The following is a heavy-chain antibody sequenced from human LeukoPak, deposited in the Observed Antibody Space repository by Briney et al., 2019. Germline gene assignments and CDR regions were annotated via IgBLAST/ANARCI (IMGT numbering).Heavy chain of an antibody. D-gene: IGHD6-13*01. CDR1: GYTFTSYD. Sequence: ASVKVSCKASGYTFTSYDINWVRQATGQGLEWMGWMNPNSGNTGYAQKFQGRVTITRNPSISTAYMELSSLRSEDKAGYFCARGVSAAGMDYWGQGTLVTDSS. V-gene: IGHV1-8*03. CDR2: MNPNSGNT. J-gene: IGHJ4*02. CDR3: ARGVSAAGMDY.